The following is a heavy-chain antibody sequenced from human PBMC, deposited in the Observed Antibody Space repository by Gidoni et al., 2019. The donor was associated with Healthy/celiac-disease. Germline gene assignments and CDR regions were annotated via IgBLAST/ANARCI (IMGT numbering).Heavy chain of an antibody. D-gene: IGHD2-2*01. V-gene: IGHV4-39*01. CDR3: ARRGSVVPAAIKYAFDI. J-gene: IGHJ3*02. CDR2: IHYSGST. Sequence: QLQLQESGPGLVKPSETLSLTCTVSGGSISSSSYSWGWIRQPPGKGLEWIGSIHYSGSTYYNPSLKSRVTISVDTSKNQFSLKLSSVTAADTAVYYCARRGSVVPAAIKYAFDIWGQGTMVTVSS. CDR1: GGSISSSSYS.